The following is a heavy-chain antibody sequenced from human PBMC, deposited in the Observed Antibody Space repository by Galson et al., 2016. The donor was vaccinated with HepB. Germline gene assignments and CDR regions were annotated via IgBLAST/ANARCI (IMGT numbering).Heavy chain of an antibody. CDR2: ITWNSGNI. Sequence: SLRLSCAASGFTFDKYAMHWVRQAPGKGLEWVSGITWNSGNIGHADSVKGRFTISRDNAKNSLYLEMNSLRPEDTALYFCVKGYDFWSGNYARGGLDFWGQGTAVTVSS. CDR1: GFTFDKYA. CDR3: VKGYDFWSGNYARGGLDF. V-gene: IGHV3-9*01. D-gene: IGHD3-3*01. J-gene: IGHJ6*02.